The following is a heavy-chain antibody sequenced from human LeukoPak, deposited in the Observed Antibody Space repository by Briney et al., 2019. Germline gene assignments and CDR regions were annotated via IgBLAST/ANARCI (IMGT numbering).Heavy chain of an antibody. CDR1: GFTFSSYA. CDR3: AKVSAYFFYGWGSLGGMDV. V-gene: IGHV3-30-3*01. Sequence: PGRSLRLSCAASGFTFSSYAMHWVRQAPGKGLEWVAVISYDGSNKYYADSVKGRFTISRDNSKNTLYLQMNSLRAEDTAVYYWAKVSAYFFYGWGSLGGMDVGGKGTTVTVS. CDR2: ISYDGSNK. D-gene: IGHD3-10*01. J-gene: IGHJ6*04.